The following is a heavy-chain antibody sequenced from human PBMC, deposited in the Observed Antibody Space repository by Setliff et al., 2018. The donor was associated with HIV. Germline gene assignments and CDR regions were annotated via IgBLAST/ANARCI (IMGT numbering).Heavy chain of an antibody. Sequence: SETLSLTCTVSGVSISTTNYYWGWIRQSPGKGPEWIGEVNHSGITKYNPSLKSRVAISVDTSKNQFSVKLSSVTATDTAVYYCARVRRRDGYNFDYWGQGTLVTVSS. CDR1: GVSISTTNYY. J-gene: IGHJ4*02. D-gene: IGHD5-12*01. V-gene: IGHV4-39*07. CDR2: VNHSGIT. CDR3: ARVRRRDGYNFDY.